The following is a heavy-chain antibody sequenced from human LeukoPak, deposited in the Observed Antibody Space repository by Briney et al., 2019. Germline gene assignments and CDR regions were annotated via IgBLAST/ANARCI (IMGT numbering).Heavy chain of an antibody. CDR3: ARTVDSSGFSCFQH. CDR2: IFCSGST. D-gene: IGHD6-25*01. CDR1: GDSISSGGYY. J-gene: IGHJ1*01. Sequence: SETLSLTCTVSGDSISSGGYYWSWIRQHPGKGLEWIGYIFCSGSTYYSPSLKSRLTISVDTSKNQFSLNLKAVTAADTAVYYCARTVDSSGFSCFQHWSQGTLVTVSS. V-gene: IGHV4-30-4*01.